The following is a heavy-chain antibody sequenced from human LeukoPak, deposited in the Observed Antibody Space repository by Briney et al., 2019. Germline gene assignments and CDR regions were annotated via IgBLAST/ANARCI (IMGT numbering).Heavy chain of an antibody. CDR2: ISSNGGST. CDR3: VKGYCSSISCFGDY. V-gene: IGHV3-64D*09. CDR1: GFTFSSYA. Sequence: GGSLRLSCSASGFTFSSYAMHWVRQTPGKGLEYVSAISSNGGSTYYADSVKGRFTISRDNSKNTLYLQMSSLRAEDTAVYYCVKGYCSSISCFGDYWGQGTLVTFSS. D-gene: IGHD2-2*01. J-gene: IGHJ4*02.